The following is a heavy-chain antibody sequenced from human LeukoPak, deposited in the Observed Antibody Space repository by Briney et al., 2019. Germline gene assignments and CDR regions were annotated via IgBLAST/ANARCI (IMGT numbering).Heavy chain of an antibody. CDR3: ARRGYDSSGYYRNY. CDR2: IYYSGST. Sequence: SETLSXXCTVSGGSISSSSYYWGWIRQPPGKGLEWIGSIYYSGSTYYNPSLKSRVTISVDTSKNQFSLKLSSVTAADTAVYYCARRGYDSSGYYRNYWGQGTLVTVSS. V-gene: IGHV4-39*01. J-gene: IGHJ4*02. D-gene: IGHD3-22*01. CDR1: GGSISSSSYY.